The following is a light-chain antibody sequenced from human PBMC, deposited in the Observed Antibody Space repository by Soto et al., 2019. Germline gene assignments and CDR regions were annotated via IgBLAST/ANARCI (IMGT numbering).Light chain of an antibody. V-gene: IGLV1-47*01. Sequence: QSVLTQPPSASATPGQRVTISCSGSSSNIGSNYVYWYQQLPGTAPKLLIYRNNQRPSGVPDRFSGSKSGTSASLAISGLRSEDEADYYCAAWDDSRSGKVFGGGTQLTVL. CDR3: AAWDDSRSGKV. J-gene: IGLJ2*01. CDR2: RNN. CDR1: SSNIGSNY.